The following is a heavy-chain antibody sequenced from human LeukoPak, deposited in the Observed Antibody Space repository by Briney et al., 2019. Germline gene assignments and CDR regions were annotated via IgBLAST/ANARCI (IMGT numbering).Heavy chain of an antibody. V-gene: IGHV4-4*02. CDR2: IYHSGST. CDR3: ARSRYIVVVPAAMLGPSRNWFDP. CDR1: GGSISSSNW. Sequence: SETLSLTCAVSGGSISSSNWWNWVRQPPGKGLEWIGEIYHSGSTYYNPSLKSRVTISVDTSKNQFSLKLSSVTAADTAVYYCARSRYIVVVPAAMLGPSRNWFDPWGQGTLVTVSS. J-gene: IGHJ5*02. D-gene: IGHD2-2*01.